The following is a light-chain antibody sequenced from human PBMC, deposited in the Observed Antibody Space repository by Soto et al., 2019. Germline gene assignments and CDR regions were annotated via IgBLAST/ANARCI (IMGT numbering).Light chain of an antibody. Sequence: SYELTQPPSVSVAPGKTARITCGGNNIGSKSVHWYQQKPGQAPVLVIYYNIDRPSGIPERFSGSNSGNTATLTISRVEAGDEADYYCQVWDSSSDHYVFGTGTK. CDR2: YNI. V-gene: IGLV3-21*04. J-gene: IGLJ1*01. CDR1: NIGSKS. CDR3: QVWDSSSDHYV.